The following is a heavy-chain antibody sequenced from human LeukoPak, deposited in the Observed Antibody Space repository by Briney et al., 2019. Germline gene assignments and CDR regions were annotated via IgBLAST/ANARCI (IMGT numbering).Heavy chain of an antibody. Sequence: GGSLRLSCAASGFTVSSNYMSWVRQAPGRGLEWVSVIYSGGSTYYADSVKGRFTISRDNSKNTLYLQMNSLRAEDTAVYYCAREDDYGGNSSYWGQGALVTVSS. D-gene: IGHD4-23*01. CDR2: IYSGGST. J-gene: IGHJ4*02. CDR1: GFTVSSNY. CDR3: AREDDYGGNSSY. V-gene: IGHV3-66*01.